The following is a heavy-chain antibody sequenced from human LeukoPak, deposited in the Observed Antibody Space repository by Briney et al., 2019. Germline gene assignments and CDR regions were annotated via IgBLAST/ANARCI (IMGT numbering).Heavy chain of an antibody. CDR2: IYYSGST. V-gene: IGHV4-59*01. CDR1: GGSISSYY. CDR3: ARVPTGPERRHSSGYYYYYNAMDV. Sequence: SETLSLTCTVSGGSISSYYWSWIRQPPGKGLEWIGYIYYSGSTNYNPSLKSRVTVSLDTSKDQFSLKLSSVTAADTAVYYCARVPTGPERRHSSGYYYYYNAMDVWGQGTTVTVSS. J-gene: IGHJ6*02. D-gene: IGHD3-22*01.